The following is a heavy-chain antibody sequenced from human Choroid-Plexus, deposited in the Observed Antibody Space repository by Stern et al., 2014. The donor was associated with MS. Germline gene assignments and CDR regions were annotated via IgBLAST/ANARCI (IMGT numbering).Heavy chain of an antibody. V-gene: IGHV3-30*18. Sequence: DQLVESGGGVAQPGRPLILSCAASGFTFSNFGMHWVRQAPGKGLEWVALISYDGSYKYYADSVKGRFTIFRDNSKNTLYMHMNSLRAEDTAVYYCAKDRQWSTYFFDYWGQGSLVTVSS. D-gene: IGHD2-15*01. CDR1: GFTFSNFG. J-gene: IGHJ4*02. CDR2: ISYDGSYK. CDR3: AKDRQWSTYFFDY.